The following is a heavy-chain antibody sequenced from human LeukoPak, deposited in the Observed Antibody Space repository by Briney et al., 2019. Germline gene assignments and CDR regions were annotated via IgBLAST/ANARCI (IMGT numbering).Heavy chain of an antibody. V-gene: IGHV3-23*01. D-gene: IGHD3-3*01. J-gene: IGHJ4*02. Sequence: PGGSLRLSCAASGFTFSSYAMSWVRQAPGKGLEWVSAISGSGGSTYYADSVKGRFTISRDNSKNTLYLQMNSLRAEDTAVYYCANPLVPYYDFWSGYEPNSFDYRGQGTLVTVSS. CDR1: GFTFSSYA. CDR2: ISGSGGST. CDR3: ANPLVPYYDFWSGYEPNSFDY.